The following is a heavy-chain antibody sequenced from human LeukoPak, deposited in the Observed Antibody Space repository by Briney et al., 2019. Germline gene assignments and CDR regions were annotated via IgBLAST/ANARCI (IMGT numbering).Heavy chain of an antibody. CDR1: GFTFSSYG. CDR3: ARDYAFGGYSYGYSCWFDP. V-gene: IGHV3-33*01. J-gene: IGHJ5*02. D-gene: IGHD5-18*01. Sequence: PGGSLRLSCAASGFTFSSYGMHWVRQAPGNGLEWVAVIWYDGSNKYYADSVKGRFTISRDNSKNTLYLQMNSLRAEDTAVYYCARDYAFGGYSYGYSCWFDPWGQGTLVTVSS. CDR2: IWYDGSNK.